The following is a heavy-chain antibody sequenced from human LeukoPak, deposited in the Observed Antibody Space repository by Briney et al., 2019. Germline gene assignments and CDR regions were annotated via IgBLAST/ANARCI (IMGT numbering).Heavy chain of an antibody. D-gene: IGHD2-8*02. V-gene: IGHV4-4*09. CDR2: IYTSGST. Sequence: PSETLSVTCTVSGGSISSYYWSWIRQPPGKGLEWIGYIYTSGSTNYNPSLKSRVTISVDTSKNQFSLKLSSVTAADTAVYYCARLGAYGSFDYWGQGTLVTVSS. J-gene: IGHJ4*02. CDR1: GGSISSYY. CDR3: ARLGAYGSFDY.